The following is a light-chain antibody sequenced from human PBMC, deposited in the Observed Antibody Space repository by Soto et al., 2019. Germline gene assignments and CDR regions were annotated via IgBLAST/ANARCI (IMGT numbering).Light chain of an antibody. V-gene: IGLV2-14*01. J-gene: IGLJ1*01. CDR1: SSDVGGYNY. CDR2: EVS. Sequence: QSALTQPASVSGSPGQSITISCTGTSSDVGGYNYVSWYQQHPGKAPKLMIYEVSNRPSGVSNRFSASKSGNTASLTISGFQAEDEADYYCSSYTSSSTYVFGTGTKLTVL. CDR3: SSYTSSSTYV.